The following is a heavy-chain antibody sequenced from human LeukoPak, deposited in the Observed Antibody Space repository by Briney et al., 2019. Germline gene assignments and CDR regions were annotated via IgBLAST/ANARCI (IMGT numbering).Heavy chain of an antibody. D-gene: IGHD2-2*01. CDR1: GFTITNKW. J-gene: IGHJ4*02. Sequence: GGSLRLSCVVSGFTITNKWMYWVRQAPGRGLVWVSRIKNDETTAVYADSVRGRFTISRDNAKNTLYLQMDSLRVEDTAVYYCARSYSPAYCGTTNCPIMANWGQGTLVTVSS. CDR2: IKNDETTA. V-gene: IGHV3-74*03. CDR3: ARSYSPAYCGTTNCPIMAN.